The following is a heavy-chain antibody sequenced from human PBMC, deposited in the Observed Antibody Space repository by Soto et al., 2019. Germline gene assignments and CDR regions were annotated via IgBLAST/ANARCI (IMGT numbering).Heavy chain of an antibody. V-gene: IGHV3-23*01. CDR2: ISGGGGNT. J-gene: IGHJ6*02. CDR3: AKVSLGATTITDYYYYGLDV. D-gene: IGHD1-26*01. Sequence: LRLSCAASGFTFSSYAMNWVRQAPGKGLEWVSAISGGGGNTYYADSVEGRVTISRDNSKNTLYLQMNSLRAEDTAVYYCAKVSLGATTITDYYYYGLDVWGQGTTVTVSS. CDR1: GFTFSSYA.